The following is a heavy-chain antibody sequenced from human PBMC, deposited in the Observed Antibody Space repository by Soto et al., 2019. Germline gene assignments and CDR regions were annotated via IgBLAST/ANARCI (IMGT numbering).Heavy chain of an antibody. CDR2: IIPMFGTT. J-gene: IGHJ5*02. CDR1: GGTFSRHA. CDR3: ARAAIHGSSWYFWFDP. Sequence: QVQLVQSGSEVKMPGSSVKVSCKTSGGTFSRHAINWVHQAPGQGLEWMGGIIPMFGTTNYAEKCKARVTIGADESMSTAYMELSSLRSEDAAVYYCARAAIHGSSWYFWFDPWGQGTLVTVSS. V-gene: IGHV1-69*01. D-gene: IGHD6-13*01.